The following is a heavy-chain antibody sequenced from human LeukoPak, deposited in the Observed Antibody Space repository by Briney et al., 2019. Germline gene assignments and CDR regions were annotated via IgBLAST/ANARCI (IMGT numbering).Heavy chain of an antibody. V-gene: IGHV3-11*04. CDR1: GFIVSSNY. D-gene: IGHD3-10*02. J-gene: IGHJ6*04. Sequence: GGSLRLSCAVSGFIVSSNYMSWVRQAPGKGLGWVSYISSSGSTIYYADSVKGRFTISRDNAKNSLYLQMNSLRAEDTAVYYCAELGITMIGGVWGKGTTVTISS. CDR2: ISSSGSTI. CDR3: AELGITMIGGV.